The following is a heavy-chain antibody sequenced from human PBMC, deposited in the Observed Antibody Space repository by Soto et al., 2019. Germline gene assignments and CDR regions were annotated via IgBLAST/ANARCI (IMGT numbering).Heavy chain of an antibody. D-gene: IGHD6-19*01. V-gene: IGHV1-46*01. J-gene: IGHJ2*01. CDR1: GYTFTSYY. Sequence: QVQLVQSGAEVKKPGASVKVSCKASGYTFTSYYMHWVRQAPGQGLEWMGVINPSGGSTSYAQKFQVRVTMTRETSTSTVYMELSSLRSEDTAVYYCARDVAVAGTRWYFDLWGRGTLVTVSS. CDR2: INPSGGST. CDR3: ARDVAVAGTRWYFDL.